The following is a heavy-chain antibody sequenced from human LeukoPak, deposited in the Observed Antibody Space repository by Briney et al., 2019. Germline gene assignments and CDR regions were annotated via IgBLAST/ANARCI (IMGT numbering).Heavy chain of an antibody. D-gene: IGHD6-13*01. CDR3: ARGVYIAAAQYGF. Sequence: PSETLSLTCTVSGGSISTYYWTWIRQPPGKGLEWIGYIYYSGATNYNPSLKSRVTISVDTSKNQFSLKLSSVTAADTAVYYCARGVYIAAAQYGFWGQGTLVTVSS. V-gene: IGHV4-59*01. CDR2: IYYSGAT. J-gene: IGHJ4*02. CDR1: GGSISTYY.